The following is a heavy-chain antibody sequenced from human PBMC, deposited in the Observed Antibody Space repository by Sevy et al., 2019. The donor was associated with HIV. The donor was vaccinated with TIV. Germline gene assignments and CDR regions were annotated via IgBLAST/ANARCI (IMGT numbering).Heavy chain of an antibody. J-gene: IGHJ4*02. CDR1: GFTFSSYA. D-gene: IGHD3-22*01. V-gene: IGHV3-30-3*01. Sequence: GGSLRLSCAASGFTFSSYAMHWVRQAPGKGLEWVAVISYDGSNKYYADSVKGRFTISRDNSKNTLYLQMNSLRAEDTAVYYCARGPPMKTRRESGHWGQGTLVTVSS. CDR2: ISYDGSNK. CDR3: ARGPPMKTRRESGH.